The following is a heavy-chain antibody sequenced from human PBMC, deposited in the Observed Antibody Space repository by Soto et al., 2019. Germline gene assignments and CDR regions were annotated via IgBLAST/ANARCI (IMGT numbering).Heavy chain of an antibody. CDR1: GFTFSSYA. CDR2: ISGSGGST. CDR3: AKAKRYCSSTSCYQYFDY. Sequence: GGSLRLSCAASGFTFSSYAMSWVRQAPGKGLEWVSAISGSGGSTYYADSVKGRFTISRDNSKNTLYLQMNSLRAEDTAVYYCAKAKRYCSSTSCYQYFDYWGQRTLVTVS. J-gene: IGHJ4*02. V-gene: IGHV3-23*01. D-gene: IGHD2-2*01.